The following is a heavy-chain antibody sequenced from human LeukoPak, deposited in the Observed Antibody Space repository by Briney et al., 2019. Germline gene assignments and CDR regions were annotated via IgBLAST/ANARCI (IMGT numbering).Heavy chain of an antibody. Sequence: GGSLRLSCAASGFTFSSYAMGWVRQVPGKGLEWVSTVSGGGGRTYYPDSVKGRFTISRDNSNNTLFLQMNSLRAEDTALYYCAKVSRSSSDAFDIWGQGTMVTVSS. D-gene: IGHD2-2*01. V-gene: IGHV3-23*01. CDR2: VSGGGGRT. CDR1: GFTFSSYA. J-gene: IGHJ3*02. CDR3: AKVSRSSSDAFDI.